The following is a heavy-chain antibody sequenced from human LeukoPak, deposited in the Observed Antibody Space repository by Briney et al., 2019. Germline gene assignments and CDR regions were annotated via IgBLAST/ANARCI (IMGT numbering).Heavy chain of an antibody. CDR2: IYYSGST. D-gene: IGHD3-9*01. Sequence: IPSETLSLTCTVSGASISSYYWSWIRQPPGKGLEWIGCIYYSGSTHYNPSLKSRVTISVDTSKNQFSLKLSSLTAADTAVYYCARGGPPKRRYFALVPPFDYWGQGTLVTVSS. CDR3: ARGGPPKRRYFALVPPFDY. J-gene: IGHJ4*02. V-gene: IGHV4-59*01. CDR1: GASISSYY.